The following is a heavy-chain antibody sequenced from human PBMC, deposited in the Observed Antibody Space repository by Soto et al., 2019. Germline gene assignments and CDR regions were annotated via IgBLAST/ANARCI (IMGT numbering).Heavy chain of an antibody. Sequence: SETLSLTCAVSGGSISSGGYSWSWVRQPPGKGLEWIGEIYHSGSTNYNPSLKSRVTISVDKSKNQFSLKLSSVTAADTAVYYCASSSVGATPFGIWGQGTMVTVSS. CDR3: ASSSVGATPFGI. CDR2: IYHSGST. V-gene: IGHV4-4*02. D-gene: IGHD1-26*01. J-gene: IGHJ3*02. CDR1: GGSISSGGYS.